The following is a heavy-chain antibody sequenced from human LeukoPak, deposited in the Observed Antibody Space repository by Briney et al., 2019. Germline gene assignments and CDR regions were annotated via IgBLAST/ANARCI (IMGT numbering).Heavy chain of an antibody. J-gene: IGHJ4*02. CDR1: GFTFSSYG. D-gene: IGHD7-27*01. CDR2: ISYDGSNK. V-gene: IGHV3-30*03. Sequence: GGSLRLSCAASGFTFSSYGMHWVRQAPGKGLEWVAVISYDGSNKYYADSVKGRFTTSRDNSKNTLYLQMNSLRVEDTAIYYCARDLAWGAFDHWGQGTLVTVSS. CDR3: ARDLAWGAFDH.